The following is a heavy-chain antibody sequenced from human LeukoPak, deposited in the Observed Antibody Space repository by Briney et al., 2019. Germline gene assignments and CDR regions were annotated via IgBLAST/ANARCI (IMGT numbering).Heavy chain of an antibody. CDR2: MSINSGLI. CDR1: GFTFSHYS. V-gene: IGHV3-21*04. CDR3: ARGDASSGGNFDY. D-gene: IGHD1-26*01. J-gene: IGHJ4*02. Sequence: GGSLRLSCAASGFTFSHYSMNWVRQAPGKGLERVSSMSINSGLIYYADSVKGRFTISRDNAKNSLYLQMNSLRAEDTALYYCARGDASSGGNFDYWGQGTLVTVSS.